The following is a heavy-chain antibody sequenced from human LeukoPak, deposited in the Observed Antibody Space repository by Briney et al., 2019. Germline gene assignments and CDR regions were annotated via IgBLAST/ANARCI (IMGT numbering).Heavy chain of an antibody. D-gene: IGHD3-16*01. V-gene: IGHV3-9*03. Sequence: GGSLRLSCAASGFTFDDYAMHWVRQAPGKGLEWVSGISWNSGSIGYADSAKGRFTISRDNAKNPLYLQMNSLRPEDMALYYCAKGAARLSLFTSFDYWGQGTLVTVSS. J-gene: IGHJ4*02. CDR3: AKGAARLSLFTSFDY. CDR2: ISWNSGSI. CDR1: GFTFDDYA.